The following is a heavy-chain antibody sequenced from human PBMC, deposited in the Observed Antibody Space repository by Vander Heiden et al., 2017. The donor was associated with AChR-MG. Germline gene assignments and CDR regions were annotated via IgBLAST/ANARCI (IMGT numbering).Heavy chain of an antibody. D-gene: IGHD3-9*01. J-gene: IGHJ6*02. V-gene: IGHV4-39*01. CDR3: ARQPRYCDWLKDGMDV. CDR1: GGSISSSSYY. CDR2: IYYSGST. Sequence: QLQLQESGPGLVKPSETLSLTCTVSGGSISSSSYYWGWIRQPPGKGLEWIGSIYYSGSTYYNPSLKSRVTISVDTSKNQFSLKLSSVTAADTAVYYCARQPRYCDWLKDGMDVWGQGTTVTVSS.